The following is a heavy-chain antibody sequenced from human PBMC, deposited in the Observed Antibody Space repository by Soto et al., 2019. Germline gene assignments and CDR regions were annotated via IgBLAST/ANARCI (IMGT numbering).Heavy chain of an antibody. CDR1: GFTFSSYP. D-gene: IGHD3-10*01. CDR3: ARDPVRGVNDYFDY. V-gene: IGHV3-30*04. J-gene: IGHJ4*02. CDR2: ISYDGNSK. Sequence: PGGSLRLSCAASGFTFSSYPMHWVRQAPGKGLDWVAVISYDGNSKLYADSVKGRFTISRDDSKNTLYLEMNSLRVEDTALYYCARDPVRGVNDYFDYWGQGTLATVSS.